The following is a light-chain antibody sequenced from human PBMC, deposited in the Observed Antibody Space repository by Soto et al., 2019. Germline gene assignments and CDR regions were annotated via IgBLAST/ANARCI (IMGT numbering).Light chain of an antibody. CDR1: SGHSDYA. CDR2: VDSDDSH. V-gene: IGLV4-69*01. J-gene: IGLJ3*02. CDR3: QTWGSGVVV. Sequence: QPVLTQSPSASASLGASVKLTCTLSSGHSDYAIAWHQQQPERGPRFLMRVDSDDSHTKGDGIPDRFSGSSSGAERYLIISSLQSEDEADYYCQTWGSGVVVFGGGTKLTVL.